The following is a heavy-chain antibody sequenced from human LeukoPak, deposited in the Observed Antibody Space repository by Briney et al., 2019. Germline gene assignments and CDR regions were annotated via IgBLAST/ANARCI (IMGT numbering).Heavy chain of an antibody. Sequence: SETLSLTCTVSGGSISSYYWSWIRQPPGKGLEWIGYIYYSGSTNYNPSLKSRVTISVDTSKVQFSLKLSSVTAADTAVYHCARAQYYYDSSGYYPYYFDYWGQGTLVTVSS. CDR1: GGSISSYY. V-gene: IGHV4-59*01. J-gene: IGHJ4*02. D-gene: IGHD3-22*01. CDR2: IYYSGST. CDR3: ARAQYYYDSSGYYPYYFDY.